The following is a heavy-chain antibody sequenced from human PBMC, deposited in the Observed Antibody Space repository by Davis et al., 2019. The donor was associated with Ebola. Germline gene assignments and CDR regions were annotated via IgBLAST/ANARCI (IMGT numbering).Heavy chain of an antibody. CDR1: AWSSSGYY. CDR2: FQHSGST. Sequence: SETLSLTCAVYAWSSSGYYWSRIRHLPGKGLEWIGEFQHSGSTNYNPSLKTRVTISVDTSKNQFSLKLDSVNAGDTAVYYCARSQWLVHFYGYWGQGTLVTVSS. V-gene: IGHV4-34*01. CDR3: ARSQWLVHFYGY. J-gene: IGHJ4*02. D-gene: IGHD6-19*01.